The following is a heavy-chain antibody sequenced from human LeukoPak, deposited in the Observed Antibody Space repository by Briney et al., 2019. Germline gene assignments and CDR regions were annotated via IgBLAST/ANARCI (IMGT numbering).Heavy chain of an antibody. D-gene: IGHD6-6*01. CDR2: IDSGGSNT. J-gene: IGHJ4*02. V-gene: IGHV3-74*01. CDR3: ARVGREYSSSSPPDY. Sequence: PGGSLRLSCAASGFSFSNHWMHWVRQGPGKGLVWVSRIDSGGSNTLYADSVRGRFTISRDNAKNTLYLQMNSLRVEDTAMYYCARVGREYSSSSPPDYWGQGTLVTVSS. CDR1: GFSFSNHW.